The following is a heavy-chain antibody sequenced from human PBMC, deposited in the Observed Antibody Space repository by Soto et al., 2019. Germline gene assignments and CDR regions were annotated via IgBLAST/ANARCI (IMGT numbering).Heavy chain of an antibody. CDR2: IYYSGST. CDR1: GGSVSSGSYY. J-gene: IGHJ4*02. CDR3: ARASGGLGY. D-gene: IGHD1-26*01. V-gene: IGHV4-61*01. Sequence: QVQLQESGPGLVKPSETLSLTCTVSGGSVSSGSYYWSWIRQPPGKGLEWIGYIYYSGSTNYNPSPKSRVTISVDTSKNQFSLKLSSVTAADTAVYYCARASGGLGYWCQGTLVTVSS.